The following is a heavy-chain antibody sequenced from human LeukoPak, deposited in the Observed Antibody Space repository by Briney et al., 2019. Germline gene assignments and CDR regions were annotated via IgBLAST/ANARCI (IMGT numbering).Heavy chain of an antibody. D-gene: IGHD6-19*01. V-gene: IGHV3-64*01. CDR2: ISSNGGST. CDR3: ARSKIAVTDPGGFDY. CDR1: GFTFSSYA. J-gene: IGHJ4*02. Sequence: GGSLRLSCAASGFTFSSYAMHWVRQAPGKGLEYVSAISSNGGSTYYANSVKGRFTISRDNSKYTLYLQMGSLRAEDMAVYYCARSKIAVTDPGGFDYSGQGALVTVSS.